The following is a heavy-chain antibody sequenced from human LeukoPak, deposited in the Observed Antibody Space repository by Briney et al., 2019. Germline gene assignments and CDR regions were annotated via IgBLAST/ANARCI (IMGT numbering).Heavy chain of an antibody. CDR1: GFTFSNAW. CDR2: IKSKTDGGTT. V-gene: IGHV3-15*01. Sequence: KAGGSLRLSCAASGFTFSNAWMSWVRQAPGKGLEWAGLIKSKTDGGTTDYAAPVKGRFTISRDDSKNTLYLHMNSLNTDDTAVYYCTLVLDAFDIWGPGTMVTVSS. CDR3: TLVLDAFDI. J-gene: IGHJ3*02.